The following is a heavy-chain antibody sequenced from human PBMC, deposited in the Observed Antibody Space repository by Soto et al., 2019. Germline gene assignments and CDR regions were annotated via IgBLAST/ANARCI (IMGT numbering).Heavy chain of an antibody. D-gene: IGHD6-19*01. CDR3: ARDSRIAVAGREFDY. CDR1: GFTFSDYY. V-gene: IGHV3-11*01. CDR2: ISSSGSTI. J-gene: IGHJ4*02. Sequence: GGSLRLSCAASGFTFSDYYMSWIRQAPGKGLEWVSYISSSGSTIYYADSVKGRFTISRDNAKNSLYLQMNSLRAEDTAVYYCARDSRIAVAGREFDYWGQGTLVTVSS.